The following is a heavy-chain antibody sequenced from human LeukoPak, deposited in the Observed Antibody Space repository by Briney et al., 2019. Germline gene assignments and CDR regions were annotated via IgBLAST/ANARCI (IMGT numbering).Heavy chain of an antibody. CDR3: ASPTTAWDHQWLGH. V-gene: IGHV3-30*03. Sequence: GGSLRLSCAASGFTFSDYGIHWVRQAPGKGLEWVALISNDGSYTYHADSVKGRFTISRDNAKNSLYLQMNSLRAEDTAVYYCASPTTAWDHQWLGHWGQGTLVTVSS. J-gene: IGHJ4*02. CDR2: ISNDGSYT. D-gene: IGHD6-19*01. CDR1: GFTFSDYG.